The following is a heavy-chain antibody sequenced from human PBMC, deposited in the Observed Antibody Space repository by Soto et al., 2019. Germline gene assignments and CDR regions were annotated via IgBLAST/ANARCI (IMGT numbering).Heavy chain of an antibody. D-gene: IGHD3-22*01. CDR1: GFTFDDYA. V-gene: IGHV3-43*02. CDR3: AKDAEGQYRGYDSSGYYRHDAFDI. J-gene: IGHJ3*02. Sequence: GGSLRLSCAASGFTFDDYAMHWVRQAPGKGLEWVSLISGDGGSTYYADSVKGRFTISRDNSKNSLYLLMNSLRTEDTALYYCAKDAEGQYRGYDSSGYYRHDAFDIWGQGTMVTVSS. CDR2: ISGDGGST.